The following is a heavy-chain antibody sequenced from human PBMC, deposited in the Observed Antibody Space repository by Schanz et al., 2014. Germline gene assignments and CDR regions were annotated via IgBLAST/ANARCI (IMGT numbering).Heavy chain of an antibody. V-gene: IGHV3-30*04. Sequence: VQLVESGGGLIKPGGSLRLSCAASGFTFSNFAIHWVRQAPGKGLEWVAVISYDGSHKDYADSVKGRFTISRDNSKNTLYLQMNSLRAEDTAVYYCARDRQQLVGRIGYYYGMDVWGQGTTVTVSS. J-gene: IGHJ6*02. CDR2: ISYDGSHK. D-gene: IGHD6-13*01. CDR1: GFTFSNFA. CDR3: ARDRQQLVGRIGYYYGMDV.